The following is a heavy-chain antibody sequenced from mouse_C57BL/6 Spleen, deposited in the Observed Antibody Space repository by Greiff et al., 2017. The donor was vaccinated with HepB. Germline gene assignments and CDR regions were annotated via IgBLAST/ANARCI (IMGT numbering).Heavy chain of an antibody. CDR2: ISSGGSYT. CDR3: ARPPTGGYAMDY. CDR1: GFTFSSYG. V-gene: IGHV5-6*01. Sequence: EVQVVESGGDLVKPGGSLKLSCAASGFTFSSYGMSWVRQTPDKRLEWVATISSGGSYTYYPDSVKGRFTISRDNAKNTLYLQMSSLKSEDTAMYYCARPPTGGYAMDYWGQGTSVTVSS. J-gene: IGHJ4*01. D-gene: IGHD4-1*02.